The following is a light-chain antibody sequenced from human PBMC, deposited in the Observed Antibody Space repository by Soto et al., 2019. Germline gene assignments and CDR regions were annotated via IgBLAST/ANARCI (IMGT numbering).Light chain of an antibody. V-gene: IGKV1-5*01. J-gene: IGKJ3*01. CDR1: QSISSW. CDR2: DAS. CDR3: QQYKGT. Sequence: DIQMTQSPYTLSASVGDRVTITCRASQSISSWLAWYQQKPGKAPKLLIYDASSLESGVPSRFSGSGSGTEFTLTISSLQPDDFATYYCQQYKGTFGPGTKVDIK.